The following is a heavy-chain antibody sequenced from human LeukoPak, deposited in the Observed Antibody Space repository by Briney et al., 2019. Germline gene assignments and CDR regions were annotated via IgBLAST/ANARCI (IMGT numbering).Heavy chain of an antibody. Sequence: GASVNVSCKLSVYTLTELSMHCVRQAPGKGRGWMGGLDPEDGETIYAQKFQGRVTMTEDTSTDTAYMELSSLRSEDTAVYYCETTPIFLGEYADDYWGQGTLVTVSS. J-gene: IGHJ4*02. CDR3: ETTPIFLGEYADDY. CDR2: LDPEDGET. V-gene: IGHV1-24*01. D-gene: IGHD3-16*01. CDR1: VYTLTELS.